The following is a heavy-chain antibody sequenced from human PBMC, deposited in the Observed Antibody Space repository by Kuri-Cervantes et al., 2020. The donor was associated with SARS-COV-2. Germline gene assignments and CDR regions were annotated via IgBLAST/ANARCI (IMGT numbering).Heavy chain of an antibody. D-gene: IGHD2-15*01. CDR2: IIPIFGTA. V-gene: IGHV1-69*06. CDR3: ARDSGYCSGGSCYSEGVHFDY. J-gene: IGHJ4*02. CDR1: GGTFSSYA. Sequence: SVKLSCKASGGTFSSYAISWVRQAPGQGLEWMGGIIPIFGTANYAQKFQGRVTITADKSTSTAYMELSSLRCEDTAVYYCARDSGYCSGGSCYSEGVHFDYWGQGTLVTVSS.